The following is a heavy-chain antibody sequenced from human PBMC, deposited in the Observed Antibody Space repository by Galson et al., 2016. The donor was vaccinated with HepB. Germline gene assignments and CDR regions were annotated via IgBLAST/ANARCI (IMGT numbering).Heavy chain of an antibody. V-gene: IGHV1-8*01. CDR2: MNPNSGNT. CDR3: ARGAALIVATYDY. J-gene: IGHJ4*02. CDR1: GYTFTSYD. D-gene: IGHD5-12*01. Sequence: SVKVSCKASGYTFTSYDINWVRQATGQGLEWMGWMNPNSGNTGYAQKFQGRVTMTRNTSISTAYMELSSLRSEDTAVYYCARGAALIVATYDYWGQGTLVTVSS.